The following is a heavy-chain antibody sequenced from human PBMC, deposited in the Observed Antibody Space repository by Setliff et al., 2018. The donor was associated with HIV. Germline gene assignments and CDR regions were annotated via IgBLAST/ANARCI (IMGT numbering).Heavy chain of an antibody. V-gene: IGHV1-69*13. Sequence: SVKVSCKASGGTFRSHEISWVRQAPGQGLEWMGGIVPILNTGNYAPKFQGRVTITADESTTTAYMELSSLRAEDTAVYYCARVMEDCINGNCYVFDYWGQGTLVTVS. CDR3: ARVMEDCINGNCYVFDY. CDR1: GGTFRSHE. J-gene: IGHJ4*02. D-gene: IGHD2-15*01. CDR2: IVPILNTG.